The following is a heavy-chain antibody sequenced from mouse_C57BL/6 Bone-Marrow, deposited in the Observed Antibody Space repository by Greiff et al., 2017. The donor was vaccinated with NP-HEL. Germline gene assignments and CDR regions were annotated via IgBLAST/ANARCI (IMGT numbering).Heavy chain of an antibody. Sequence: EVQLVESGGGLVKPGGSLKLSCAASGFTFSDYGMHWVRQAPEKGLEWVAYISSGSSTIYYADTVKGRFTISRDNAKNTLFLQMTSLRSEDTAMYYCARGRVRQFAYWGEGTLVTVSA. J-gene: IGHJ3*01. D-gene: IGHD2-14*01. CDR1: GFTFSDYG. CDR3: ARGRVRQFAY. CDR2: ISSGSSTI. V-gene: IGHV5-17*01.